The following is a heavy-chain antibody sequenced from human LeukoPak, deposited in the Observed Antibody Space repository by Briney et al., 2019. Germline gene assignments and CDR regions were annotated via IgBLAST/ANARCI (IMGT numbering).Heavy chain of an antibody. D-gene: IGHD2-15*01. CDR2: ISSSGSTI. CDR3: ARIEGPYCSGGSCYSEHFQH. V-gene: IGHV3-11*01. CDR1: GFTFSDYY. J-gene: IGHJ1*01. Sequence: GGSLRLSCAASGFTFSDYYMSWIRRAPGKGLEWVSYISSSGSTIYYADSVKGRFTISRDNAKNSLYLQMNSLRAEDTAVYYCARIEGPYCSGGSCYSEHFQHWGQGTLVTVSS.